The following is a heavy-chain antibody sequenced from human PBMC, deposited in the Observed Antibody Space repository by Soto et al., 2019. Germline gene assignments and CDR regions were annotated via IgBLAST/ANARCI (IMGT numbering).Heavy chain of an antibody. CDR3: ARGSIAARPLYYYYCMDV. Sequence: SETLSLTCAVYGGSFSGYYWSWIRQPPGKGLEWIGEINHSGSTNYNPSLKSRVAISVDTSKNQFSLKLISVTAADTAVYDCARGSIAARPLYYYYCMDVWGQGTTVTVSS. J-gene: IGHJ6*02. CDR1: GGSFSGYY. D-gene: IGHD6-6*01. CDR2: INHSGST. V-gene: IGHV4-34*01.